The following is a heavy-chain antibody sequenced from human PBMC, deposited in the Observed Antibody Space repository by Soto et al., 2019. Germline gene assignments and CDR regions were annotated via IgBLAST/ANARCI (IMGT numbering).Heavy chain of an antibody. CDR2: TYYRSKWYN. Sequence: PSQTLSLNCPISGHSVSSNSAAWNCIRQSPSRGLEWLGRTYYRSKWYNDYAVSVKSRITINPSTSKNQFSLQLNYVTPEDTAVYYCARGLEQWLEITEVSGQGTTVTVS. D-gene: IGHD6-19*01. V-gene: IGHV6-1*01. CDR3: ARGLEQWLEITEV. J-gene: IGHJ6*02. CDR1: GHSVSSNSAA.